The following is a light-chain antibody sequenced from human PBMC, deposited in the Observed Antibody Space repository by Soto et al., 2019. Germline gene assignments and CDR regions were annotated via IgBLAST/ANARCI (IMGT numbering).Light chain of an antibody. CDR1: SSDVGAYNS. Sequence: QSALTQPASVSGSPGQSITISCTGTSSDVGAYNSVSWYQQHPGKAPKLIIYDVSTRPSGISDRFSGSKSGNTASLTISGLQAEDESDYYCSSYTTSDTYVFGTGTKVTVL. CDR2: DVS. V-gene: IGLV2-14*01. J-gene: IGLJ1*01. CDR3: SSYTTSDTYV.